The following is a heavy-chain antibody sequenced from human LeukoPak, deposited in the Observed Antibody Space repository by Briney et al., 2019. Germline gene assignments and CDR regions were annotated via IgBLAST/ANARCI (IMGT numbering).Heavy chain of an antibody. J-gene: IGHJ4*02. CDR1: GLTFSSYW. D-gene: IGHD6-19*01. V-gene: IGHV3-7*01. CDR2: IYQDGSEK. Sequence: QAGGSLRLSCVASGLTFSSYWMSWVRQAPGKGLEWVANIYQDGSEKYYVDSVKGRFTISRDNAKTSLFLQMNSLRTEDTAVYYCATAAAGYYFDYWGQGTLVTVSS. CDR3: ATAAAGYYFDY.